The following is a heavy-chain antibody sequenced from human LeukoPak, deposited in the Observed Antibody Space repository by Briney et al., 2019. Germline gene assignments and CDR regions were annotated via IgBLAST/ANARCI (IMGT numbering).Heavy chain of an antibody. Sequence: ASVKVSCKASGYTFTSYGISWVQQAPGQGLEWMGWISAYNGNTNYAQKLQGRVTMTTDTSTSTAYMELRSLRSDDTAVYYCARARRVVRASDYWGQGTLVTVSS. D-gene: IGHD3-10*01. CDR1: GYTFTSYG. J-gene: IGHJ4*02. CDR3: ARARRVVRASDY. CDR2: ISAYNGNT. V-gene: IGHV1-18*01.